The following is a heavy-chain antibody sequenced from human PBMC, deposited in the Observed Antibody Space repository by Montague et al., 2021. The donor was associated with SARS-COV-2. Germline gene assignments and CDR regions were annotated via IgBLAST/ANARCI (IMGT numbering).Heavy chain of an antibody. CDR3: ARGSYGPDVFDI. CDR2: IYYSGGT. V-gene: IGHV4-59*01. Sequence: SETLSLTCTVSGGSISSYYWSWIIQPPGKGLVWIGYIYYSGGTNYNPSRKSRVTIALDTSKNQFSLKLNSVTAAATAVYYCARGSYGPDVFDIWGQGTMVTVSS. CDR1: GGSISSYY. J-gene: IGHJ3*02. D-gene: IGHD5-18*01.